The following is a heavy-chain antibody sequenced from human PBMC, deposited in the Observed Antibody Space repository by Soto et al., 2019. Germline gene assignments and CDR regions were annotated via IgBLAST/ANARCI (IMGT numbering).Heavy chain of an antibody. D-gene: IGHD2-15*01. V-gene: IGHV3-33*06. J-gene: IGHJ5*02. CDR1: GFTFSSYG. CDR3: AKDNSLHWFDP. CDR2: IWYDGSNK. Sequence: SLRLSCAASGFTFSSYGMHWVRQAPGKGLEWVAVIWYDGSNKYYADSVKGRFTISRHNSKNTLYLQMDSLRAEDTAIYYCAKDNSLHWFDPWGQGT.